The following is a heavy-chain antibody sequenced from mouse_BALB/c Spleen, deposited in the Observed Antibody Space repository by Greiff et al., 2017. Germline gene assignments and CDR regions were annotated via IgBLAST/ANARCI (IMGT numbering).Heavy chain of an antibody. J-gene: IGHJ2*01. CDR1: GYTFTDYW. Sequence: VQLQQPGAELVMPGASVKMSCKASGYTFTDYWMHWVKQRPGQGLEWIGAIDTSDSYTSYNQKFKGKATLTVDESSSTAYMQLSSLTSEDSAVYYCARWERVRFDYWGKGNTRTVAS. D-gene: IGHD5-1*01. CDR3: ARWERVRFDY. V-gene: IGHV1-69*01. CDR2: IDTSDSYT.